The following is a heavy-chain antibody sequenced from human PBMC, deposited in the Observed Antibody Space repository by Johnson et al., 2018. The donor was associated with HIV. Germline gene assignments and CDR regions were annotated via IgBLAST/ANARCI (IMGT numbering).Heavy chain of an antibody. Sequence: QVQLVESGGGVVQPGRSLRLSCAASGFSFGNYAMHWVRQAPGKGLAWVAFISYDGSNKYYADSVTGRSTISKDNSKNTLYLQVKSLRAEDPAVYYCARDTEYSSNWYAFDIWGQGTMVTVSS. V-gene: IGHV3-30-3*01. CDR3: ARDTEYSSNWYAFDI. D-gene: IGHD6-13*01. CDR1: GFSFGNYA. J-gene: IGHJ3*02. CDR2: ISYDGSNK.